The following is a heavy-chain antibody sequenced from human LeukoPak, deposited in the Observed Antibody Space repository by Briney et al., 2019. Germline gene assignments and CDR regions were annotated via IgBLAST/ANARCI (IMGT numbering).Heavy chain of an antibody. CDR3: AREGPRGNSQFDY. V-gene: IGHV3-33*01. CDR2: IWYDGSNK. D-gene: IGHD4-23*01. Sequence: GGSLRLSCAASGFIFSSYGMHWVRQAPGKGLEWVALIWYDGSNKYYTDSVKGRFTISRDNSKNTLYLEMNSLRAEDTAIYYCAREGPRGNSQFDYWGQGTLVTVSS. J-gene: IGHJ4*02. CDR1: GFIFSSYG.